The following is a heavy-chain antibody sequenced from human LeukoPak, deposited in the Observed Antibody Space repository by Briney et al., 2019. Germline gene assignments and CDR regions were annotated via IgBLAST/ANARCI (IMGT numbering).Heavy chain of an antibody. J-gene: IGHJ3*02. CDR2: MNGDGSGT. CDR3: ARGGSPPEALGDTFDI. D-gene: IGHD1-26*01. V-gene: IGHV3-74*01. Sequence: GGSLRLSCAASGLTFSSYWMHWVRQAPGKGLVRVSRMNGDGSGTINADSVKGRFTISRDNAKNTLYLQMNSLRAEDTAVYYCARGGSPPEALGDTFDIWGQGTVVTVPS. CDR1: GLTFSSYW.